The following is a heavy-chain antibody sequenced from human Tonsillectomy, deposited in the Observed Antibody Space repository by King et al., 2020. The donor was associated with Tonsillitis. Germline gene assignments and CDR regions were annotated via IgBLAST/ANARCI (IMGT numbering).Heavy chain of an antibody. J-gene: IGHJ4*02. CDR2: IFFTGST. V-gene: IGHV4-59*02. CDR1: TGSVGKWY. Sequence: QLQESGPGLVKPSETLSLTCNVSTGSVGKWYWSWIRQPPGKGLEWIGYIFFTGSTNYNPSLKSRVTISIDTAKNQFSLRLTSVTAADTAFYFCAREEYYANANFHHWGQGILVTVSS. CDR3: AREEYYANANFHH. D-gene: IGHD2-2*01.